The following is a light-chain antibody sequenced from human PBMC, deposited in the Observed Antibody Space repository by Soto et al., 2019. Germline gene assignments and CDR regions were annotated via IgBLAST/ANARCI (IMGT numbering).Light chain of an antibody. Sequence: EIVLTQSPGTLSLSPGESDTLSCRASQSVSSNYLGWYQQRPGQAPRLLIYGVSSRATGIPDRFSGSGSGTDFTLTISRLEPEDFAVYYWQQYGSSRTFGQGNKVEIK. CDR1: QSVSSNY. V-gene: IGKV3-20*01. CDR2: GVS. CDR3: QQYGSSRT. J-gene: IGKJ1*01.